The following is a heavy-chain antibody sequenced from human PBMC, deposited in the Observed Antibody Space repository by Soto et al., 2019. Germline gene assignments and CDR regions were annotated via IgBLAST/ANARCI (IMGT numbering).Heavy chain of an antibody. V-gene: IGHV3-9*01. Sequence: SLRLSCAASGFTFDDYAMHWVRQVPGKGLEWVSGISGNSGSIGYADSVKGRFTISRDNAKNSLYLQMNSLRTEDTALYHCVKDSTTWHYFDYWGQGTLVTVSS. CDR3: VKDSTTWHYFDY. CDR2: ISGNSGSI. CDR1: GFTFDDYA. D-gene: IGHD2-21*01. J-gene: IGHJ4*02.